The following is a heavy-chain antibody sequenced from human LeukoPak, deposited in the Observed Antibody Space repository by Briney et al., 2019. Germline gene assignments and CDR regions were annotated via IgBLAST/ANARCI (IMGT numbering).Heavy chain of an antibody. CDR2: TYYSGST. J-gene: IGHJ4*02. D-gene: IGHD2-2*01. CDR3: ARDRVPKDY. V-gene: IGHV4-59*01. CDR1: GGSISSYY. Sequence: SETLSLTCSVSGGSISSYYWSWIRQPPGKGLEWIGHTYYSGSTNYNPSLKSRVTISVDTSKNQFSLKLSSVTAADTAVYYCARDRVPKDYWGQGTLVTVSS.